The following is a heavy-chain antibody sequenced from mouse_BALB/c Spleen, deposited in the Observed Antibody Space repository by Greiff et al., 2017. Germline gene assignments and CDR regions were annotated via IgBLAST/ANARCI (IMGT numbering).Heavy chain of an antibody. V-gene: IGHV1-87*01. CDR2: IYPGDGDT. CDR3: AREGDGYVYSAMDD. CDR1: GYTFTSYW. D-gene: IGHD1-2*01. Sequence: QVQLQQSGAELARPGASVKLSCKASGYTFTSYWMQWVKQRPGQGLEWIGAIYPGDGDTRYTQKFKGKATLTADKSSSTAYMQLSSLASEDSAVYYSAREGDGYVYSAMDDWGVGTSVTVCS. J-gene: IGHJ4*01.